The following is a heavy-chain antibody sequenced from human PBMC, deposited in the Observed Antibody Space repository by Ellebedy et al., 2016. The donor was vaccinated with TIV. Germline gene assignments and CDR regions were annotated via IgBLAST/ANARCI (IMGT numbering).Heavy chain of an antibody. J-gene: IGHJ6*02. Sequence: GESLKISCKGSGYRFASYWIAWVRQMPGKGLEWMGIMYPGDSDTRYSPSFQGQVTISADKSISTAYLQWSSLKASDTAMYYCARHGRYCGSPRCYAGYYGMDVWGQGTTVTVSS. D-gene: IGHD2-2*01. V-gene: IGHV5-51*01. CDR2: MYPGDSDT. CDR3: ARHGRYCGSPRCYAGYYGMDV. CDR1: GYRFASYW.